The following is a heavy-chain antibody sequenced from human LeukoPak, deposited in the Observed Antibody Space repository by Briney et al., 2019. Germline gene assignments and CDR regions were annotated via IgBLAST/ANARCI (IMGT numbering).Heavy chain of an antibody. CDR2: IYNSGST. J-gene: IGHJ5*02. CDR1: GYSISSGYY. D-gene: IGHD1-26*01. CDR3: ARESGSYHNWFDP. Sequence: SETLSLTCTVSGYSISSGYYWGWIRPAPGKGLEWIGSIYNSGSTYYNPSLKRRVTIAVEKSKKQVSLKLSSVTAADTAVYYCARESGSYHNWFDPWGQGTLVTVSS. V-gene: IGHV4-38-2*02.